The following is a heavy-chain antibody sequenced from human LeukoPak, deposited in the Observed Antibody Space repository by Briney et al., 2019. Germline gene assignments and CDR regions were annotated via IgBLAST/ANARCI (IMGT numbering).Heavy chain of an antibody. CDR3: ARVPSWKGNMDV. D-gene: IGHD1-1*01. J-gene: IGHJ6*03. CDR2: ISSSSSYI. Sequence: GGSLRLSCAASGFTVSSNYMSWVRQAPGKGLEWVSSISSSSSYIYYADSVKGRFTISRDNAKNSLYLQMSSLRAEDTAVYYCARVPSWKGNMDVWGKGTTVTVSS. V-gene: IGHV3-21*04. CDR1: GFTVSSNY.